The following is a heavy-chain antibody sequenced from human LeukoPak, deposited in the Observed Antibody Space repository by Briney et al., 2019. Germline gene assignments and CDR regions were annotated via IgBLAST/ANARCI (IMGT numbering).Heavy chain of an antibody. D-gene: IGHD3-10*01. V-gene: IGHV1-18*01. CDR1: GYTFTSYG. CDR2: ISAYNANT. J-gene: IGHJ4*02. Sequence: ASVKVSCKASGYTFTSYGISWVRQAPGQGLEWMGWISAYNANTNYAQKFEGRVTMTTDTSTSTAYMELRSLRSDDTSVYYCARDIGLGELLRWGQGTLVTVSS. CDR3: ARDIGLGELLR.